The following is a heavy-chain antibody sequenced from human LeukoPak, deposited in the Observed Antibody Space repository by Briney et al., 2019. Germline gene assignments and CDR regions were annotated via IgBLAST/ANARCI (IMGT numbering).Heavy chain of an antibody. D-gene: IGHD3-10*01. V-gene: IGHV1-18*01. J-gene: IGHJ5*02. Sequence: ASVKVSCKASGYTFTSYGISWVRQAPGQGLEWMGWISAYNGNTNYAQKFQGRVTITADESTSTAYMELSSLRSEDTAVYYCARRTRSGNWFDPWGQGTLVTVSS. CDR3: ARRTRSGNWFDP. CDR2: ISAYNGNT. CDR1: GYTFTSYG.